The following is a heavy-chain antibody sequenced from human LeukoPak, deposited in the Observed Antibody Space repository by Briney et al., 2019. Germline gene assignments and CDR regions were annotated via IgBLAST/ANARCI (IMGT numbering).Heavy chain of an antibody. CDR3: ASLMVATDYFDY. J-gene: IGHJ4*02. D-gene: IGHD5-12*01. Sequence: SETLSLTCTVSGGSISRYYWSWIRQPPGRGLEWIGYIYYSGSTNYNPSLKSRLTISVDTSKNQFSLRLSSVTAADTAVYYCASLMVATDYFDYWGQGTLVTVSS. CDR2: IYYSGST. V-gene: IGHV4-59*01. CDR1: GGSISRYY.